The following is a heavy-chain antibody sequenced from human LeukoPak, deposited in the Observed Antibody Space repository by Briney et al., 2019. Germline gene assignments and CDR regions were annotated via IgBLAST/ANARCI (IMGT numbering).Heavy chain of an antibody. CDR2: INSDGSST. V-gene: IGHV3-74*01. CDR1: GFTFSSYW. J-gene: IGHJ6*03. CDR3: ARVSPTVTPIYYYYYMDV. Sequence: GGSLRLSCVASGFTFSSYWMHWVRQAPGKGLVWVSRINSDGSSTSYADSVKGRFTISRDNAKNTLYLQMNSLRAEDTAVYYCARVSPTVTPIYYYYYMDVWGKGTTVTVSS. D-gene: IGHD4-17*01.